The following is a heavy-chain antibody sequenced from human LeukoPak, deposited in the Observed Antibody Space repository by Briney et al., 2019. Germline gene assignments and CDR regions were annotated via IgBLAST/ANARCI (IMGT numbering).Heavy chain of an antibody. J-gene: IGHJ4*02. CDR3: ARGDELGQSVYY. CDR2: INPSGGST. V-gene: IGHV1-46*01. D-gene: IGHD7-27*01. CDR1: GYTFTIYY. Sequence: GASVKVSCKASGYTFTIYYMHWVRQAPGQGLEWMGIINPSGGSTSYAQTFQGRVTMTRDMSTSTVYMELSSLRSEDTVVYYCARGDELGQSVYYWGQGTLVTVSS.